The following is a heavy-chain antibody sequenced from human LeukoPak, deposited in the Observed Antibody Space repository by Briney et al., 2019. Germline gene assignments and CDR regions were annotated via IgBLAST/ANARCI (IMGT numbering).Heavy chain of an antibody. CDR1: GGSISSYY. CDR2: IYYSGST. D-gene: IGHD6-19*01. J-gene: IGHJ4*02. CDR3: ARGTVAGSVFNLAKTKFDY. Sequence: PSETLSLTCTVSGGSISSYYWSWIRQPPGKGLEWIGYIYYSGSTNYNPSLKSRVTISVDTSKNQFSLKLSSVTAADTAVYYCARGTVAGSVFNLAKTKFDYWGQGTLVTVSS. V-gene: IGHV4-59*12.